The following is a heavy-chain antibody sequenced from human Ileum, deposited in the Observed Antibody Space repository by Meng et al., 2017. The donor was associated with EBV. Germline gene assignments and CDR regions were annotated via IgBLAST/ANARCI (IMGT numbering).Heavy chain of an antibody. CDR3: ARVGQWLPIDY. V-gene: IGHV4-4*02. CDR2: IYHSGST. D-gene: IGHD6-19*01. J-gene: IGHJ4*02. Sequence: QVALKEAVPGLVKPSGTPSLTCAVSGGSINSSNWWRWVRQPHGKGLEWIGEIYHSGSTNYNPSLKSRVTISVDKSKNQFSLNLSSVTAADTAVYYCARVGQWLPIDYWGQGTLVTVSS. CDR1: GGSINSSNW.